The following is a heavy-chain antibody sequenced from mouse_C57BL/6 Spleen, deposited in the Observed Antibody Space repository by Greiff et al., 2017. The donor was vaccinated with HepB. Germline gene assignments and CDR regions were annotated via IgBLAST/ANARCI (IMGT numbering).Heavy chain of an antibody. CDR3: ARDRRQLRLQGYFDY. CDR2: ISYDGSN. CDR1: GYSITSGYY. Sequence: EVQLQESGPGLVKPSQSLSLTCSVTGYSITSGYYWNWIRQFPGNKLEWMGYISYDGSNNYNPSLKNRISITRDTSKNQFFLKLNSVTTEDTATYYCARDRRQLRLQGYFDYWGQGTTLTVSS. V-gene: IGHV3-6*01. J-gene: IGHJ2*01. D-gene: IGHD3-2*02.